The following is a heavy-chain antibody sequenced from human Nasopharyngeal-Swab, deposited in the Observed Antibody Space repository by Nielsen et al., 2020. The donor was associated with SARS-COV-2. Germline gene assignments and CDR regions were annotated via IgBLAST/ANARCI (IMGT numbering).Heavy chain of an antibody. CDR3: ARAGRVAYYDFWSGYYPPYYYYGMDV. V-gene: IGHV3-13*04. CDR1: GFTLSSYD. CDR2: IGTAGDT. J-gene: IGHJ6*02. Sequence: GESLKISCAASGFTLSSYDMHWVRQATGKGLEWVSAIGTAGDTYYPGSVKGRFTISRENAKNSLYLQMNSLRAGDTAVYYCARAGRVAYYDFWSGYYPPYYYYGMDVWGQGTTVTVSS. D-gene: IGHD3-3*01.